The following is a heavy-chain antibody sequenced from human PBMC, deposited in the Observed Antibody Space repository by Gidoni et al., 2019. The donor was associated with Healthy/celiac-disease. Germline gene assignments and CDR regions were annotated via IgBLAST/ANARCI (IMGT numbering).Heavy chain of an antibody. J-gene: IGHJ3*02. V-gene: IGHV3-48*01. CDR3: ARDGVDVLPLLQDAFDI. D-gene: IGHD2-15*01. CDR1: GFTFSRYR. CDR2: ISSSSNTI. Sequence: EVQLVASGVCLVQPGGSLSLSCAASGFTFSRYRMNWVRQAPGKGLEWVSYISSSSNTIYYADSVKGRFTISRDNAKNSLYLQMNSLRAEDTAVYYCARDGVDVLPLLQDAFDIWGQGTMVTVSS.